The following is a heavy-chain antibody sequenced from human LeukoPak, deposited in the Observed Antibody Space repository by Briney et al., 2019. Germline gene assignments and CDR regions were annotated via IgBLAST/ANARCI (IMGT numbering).Heavy chain of an antibody. J-gene: IGHJ4*02. CDR2: IIPIFGTA. Sequence: SVKVSCKASGGTFSSYAISWVRQAPGQGLEWMGRIIPIFGTANYAQKFQGRVTITTDESTSTAYMELSSLRSEDTAVYYCARGSYYYDSSGLDYWGQGTLVSVSS. CDR1: GGTFSSYA. CDR3: ARGSYYYDSSGLDY. V-gene: IGHV1-69*05. D-gene: IGHD3-22*01.